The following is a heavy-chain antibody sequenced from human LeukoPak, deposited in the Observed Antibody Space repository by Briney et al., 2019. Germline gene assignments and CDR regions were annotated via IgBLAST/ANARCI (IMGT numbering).Heavy chain of an antibody. CDR3: ARGRAGNYHDY. CDR1: GFTFSSYA. D-gene: IGHD1-7*01. CDR2: ISYDGSIK. J-gene: IGHJ4*02. Sequence: PGGSLRLSCAVSGFTFSSYAMHWVRQAPGKGLEWVAVISYDGSIKSYTDSAKGQFTISRDNPKNTLYLQLNGLRVEDTAVCYCARGRAGNYHDYWGQGTLVTVTS. V-gene: IGHV3-30-3*01.